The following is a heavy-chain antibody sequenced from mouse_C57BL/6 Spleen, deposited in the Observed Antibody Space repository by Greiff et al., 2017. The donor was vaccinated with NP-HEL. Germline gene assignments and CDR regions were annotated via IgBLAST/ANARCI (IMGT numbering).Heavy chain of an antibody. D-gene: IGHD2-4*01. CDR1: GYAFTNYL. J-gene: IGHJ1*03. Sequence: VQLQQPGAELVRPGTSVKVSCKASGYAFTNYLIEWVKQRPGQGLEWIGVINPGSGGTNYNEKFKGKATLTADKSSSTAYMQLSSLTSEDSAVYFCARRDYDEYFDVWGTGTTVTVSS. CDR2: INPGSGGT. CDR3: ARRDYDEYFDV. V-gene: IGHV1-54*01.